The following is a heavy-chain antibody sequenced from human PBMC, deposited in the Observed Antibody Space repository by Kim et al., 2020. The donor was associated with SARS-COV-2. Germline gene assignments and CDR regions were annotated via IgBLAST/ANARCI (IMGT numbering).Heavy chain of an antibody. D-gene: IGHD6-19*01. Sequence: GGSLRLSCAASGFTFSRRAMSWVRQVPGKDLEWIASVNNNNNPYYADSVKGRFTVSRDITKDTLYLQMNSLRADDTALYYCAKDHPSSGWPTFDSWGQGTLVAVSS. V-gene: IGHV3-23*05. J-gene: IGHJ4*02. CDR2: VNNNNNP. CDR1: GFTFSRRA. CDR3: AKDHPSSGWPTFDS.